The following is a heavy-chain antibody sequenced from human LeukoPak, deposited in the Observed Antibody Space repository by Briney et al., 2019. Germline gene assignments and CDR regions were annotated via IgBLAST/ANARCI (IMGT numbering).Heavy chain of an antibody. J-gene: IGHJ4*02. D-gene: IGHD3-10*01. Sequence: ASVKVSXKASGYTFTGYYMHWVRQAPGQGLEWMGWINPNSGGTNYAQKFQGRVTMTRDTSISTAYMELSRLRSDDTAVYYCAGGTMVRGVIKYYFDYWGQGTLVTVSS. CDR3: AGGTMVRGVIKYYFDY. CDR2: INPNSGGT. CDR1: GYTFTGYY. V-gene: IGHV1-2*02.